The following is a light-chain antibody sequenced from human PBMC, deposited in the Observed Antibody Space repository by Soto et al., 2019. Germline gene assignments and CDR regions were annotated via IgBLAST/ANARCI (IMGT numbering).Light chain of an antibody. CDR3: QQYDAWPLT. Sequence: EIVLTQSPGTLSLSPGQRATLSCRASQTVSRSYLAWYQQTPGQAPRLLIYDASSRATGIPDRFSGSGSGTDFTLTINSLQSEDFAVYYCQQYDAWPLTFGGGTKVEIK. J-gene: IGKJ4*01. CDR1: QTVSRSY. V-gene: IGKV3-20*01. CDR2: DAS.